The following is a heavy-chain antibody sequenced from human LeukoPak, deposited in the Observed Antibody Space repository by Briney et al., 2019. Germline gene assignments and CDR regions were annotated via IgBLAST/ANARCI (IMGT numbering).Heavy chain of an antibody. J-gene: IGHJ6*02. CDR1: GYTFTSYD. CDR3: ARARGIVVVPAATYGIDV. D-gene: IGHD2-2*01. V-gene: IGHV1-8*01. Sequence: ASVKVSCKASGYTFTSYDINWVRQATGQGLEWMGWMNPNSGNTGYAQKFQGRVTMTRNTSISTAYMELSSLRSEDTAVYYCARARGIVVVPAATYGIDVWGQGTTVTVSS. CDR2: MNPNSGNT.